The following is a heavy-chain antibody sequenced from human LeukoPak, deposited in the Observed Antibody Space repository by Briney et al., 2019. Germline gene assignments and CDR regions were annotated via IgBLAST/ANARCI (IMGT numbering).Heavy chain of an antibody. CDR1: GGSISSYY. V-gene: IGHV4-4*09. CDR3: ARTMVRGVNDAFDI. Sequence: SETLSLTCTVSGGSISSYYWSWIRQPPGKGLEWIGYIYTSGSTNYNPSLKSRVTISVDTSKNQFSLKLSSVTAADTAVYYCARTMVRGVNDAFDIWGQGTMVTVSS. CDR2: IYTSGST. D-gene: IGHD3-10*01. J-gene: IGHJ3*02.